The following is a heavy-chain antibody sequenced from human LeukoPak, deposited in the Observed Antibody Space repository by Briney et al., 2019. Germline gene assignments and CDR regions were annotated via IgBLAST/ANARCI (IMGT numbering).Heavy chain of an antibody. CDR1: GFTFSNYA. V-gene: IGHV3-23*01. CDR3: AKCPPYCTNGVCYTQKYYFDY. CDR2: ISGSGGTT. Sequence: GGSLRLSCAASGFTFSNYAMSWVRQAPGKGLEWVSGISGSGGTTYYADSVKGRFTMSRDNSKNTLYLQMNSLRAEDTAVYCCAKCPPYCTNGVCYTQKYYFDYWGQGTLVTVSS. D-gene: IGHD2-8*01. J-gene: IGHJ4*02.